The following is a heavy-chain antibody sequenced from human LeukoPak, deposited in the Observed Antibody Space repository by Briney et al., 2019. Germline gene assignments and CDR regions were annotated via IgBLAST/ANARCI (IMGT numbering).Heavy chain of an antibody. Sequence: ASVKVSCKPSGYAFTDYYLHWVRQAPGQGLEWMGWIHPNTCRTYYAQKFQGRVTMTSDTSVSTAYMDLSRLGSDDTAVYYCARTPVAVIRGVIEDGMDVWGQGTTVTVSS. CDR3: ARTPVAVIRGVIEDGMDV. D-gene: IGHD3-10*01. CDR1: GYAFTDYY. J-gene: IGHJ6*02. V-gene: IGHV1-2*02. CDR2: IHPNTCRT.